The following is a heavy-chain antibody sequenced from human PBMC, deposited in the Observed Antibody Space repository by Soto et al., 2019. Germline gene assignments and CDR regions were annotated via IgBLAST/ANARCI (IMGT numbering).Heavy chain of an antibody. Sequence: GGSLRLSCAASGFTFSSYAMNWVRQAPGKGLEWVSYISSSGSTIYYADSVKGRFTISRDNAKNSLYLQMNSLRAEDTAVYYCARTPPPVSSGYYLYYYGGMDVWGQGATVTVSS. CDR2: ISSSGSTI. J-gene: IGHJ6*02. CDR1: GFTFSSYA. V-gene: IGHV3-48*03. CDR3: ARTPPPVSSGYYLYYYGGMDV. D-gene: IGHD3-3*01.